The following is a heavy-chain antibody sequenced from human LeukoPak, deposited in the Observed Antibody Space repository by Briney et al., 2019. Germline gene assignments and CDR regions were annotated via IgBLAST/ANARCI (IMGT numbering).Heavy chain of an antibody. CDR2: IYYSGST. J-gene: IGHJ5*02. CDR3: ARVVGYCSSTSSLNWFAP. V-gene: IGHV4-30-4*02. CDR1: GGSISSGDYY. D-gene: IGHD2-2*03. Sequence: SETLSLTCTVSGGSISSGDYYWSWIRQPPGKGLEWSGYIYYSGSTYYNTSLKSRVTISVDTSMHQFSLKLSSVTAADTAVYYCARVVGYCSSTSSLNWFAPWGQGTLVTVSS.